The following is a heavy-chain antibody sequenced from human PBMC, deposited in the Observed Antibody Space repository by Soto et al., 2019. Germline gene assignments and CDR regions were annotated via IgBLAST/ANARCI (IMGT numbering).Heavy chain of an antibody. J-gene: IGHJ5*02. CDR3: ATDSAGRGPFDP. D-gene: IGHD3-10*01. Sequence: PSETLSLTCTISGGSFGTNYWSWIRQAPGKGLEWIGYTYHTGSTKYNPSLKSRATISVDTSKNQFSLTLTSAAAADTAVYYCATDSAGRGPFDPWGQGTLVTVSS. CDR1: GGSFGTNY. V-gene: IGHV4-59*13. CDR2: TYHTGST.